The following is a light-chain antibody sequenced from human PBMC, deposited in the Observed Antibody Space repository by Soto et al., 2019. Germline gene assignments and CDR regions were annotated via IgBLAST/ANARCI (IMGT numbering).Light chain of an antibody. J-gene: IGLJ1*01. CDR3: SSYTTSSTYV. Sequence: QSALTQPASVSGSPGQSITISCTGTSGDVGGYNYVSWYQQHPGKAPKLMISDVSNWPSGVSNRFSGSKSGNTASLTISGLQTEDEADYYCSSYTTSSTYVFGTGTKLTVL. V-gene: IGLV2-14*01. CDR2: DVS. CDR1: SGDVGGYNY.